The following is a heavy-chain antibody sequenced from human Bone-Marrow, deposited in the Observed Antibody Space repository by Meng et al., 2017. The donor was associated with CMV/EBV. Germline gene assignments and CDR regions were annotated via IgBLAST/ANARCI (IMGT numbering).Heavy chain of an antibody. V-gene: IGHV1-69*04. Sequence: SVKVSCKASGGTFSSYAISWVRQAPGQGLEWMGRIIPILGIANYAQKFQGRVTITADKSTSTAYMELSSLRSEDTAVYYCARDNPQLPQWYYFDYWVQGTLVTVPS. CDR3: ARDNPQLPQWYYFDY. CDR2: IIPILGIA. CDR1: GGTFSSYA. D-gene: IGHD2-2*01. J-gene: IGHJ4*02.